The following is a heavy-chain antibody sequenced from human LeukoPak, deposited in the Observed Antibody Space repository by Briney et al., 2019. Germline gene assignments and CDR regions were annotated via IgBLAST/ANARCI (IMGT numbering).Heavy chain of an antibody. CDR2: ISGSGDST. Sequence: PGGSLRLSCAASGFTFSTYAMSWVRLRQAPGKGLEWVSAISGSGDSTYYADSVKGRFSISRDNSKNTLYLQMSSLRAEDTAVYYCAKVSGSWFWGQGTLVTVSS. D-gene: IGHD3-10*01. CDR3: AKVSGSWF. V-gene: IGHV3-23*01. J-gene: IGHJ4*02. CDR1: GFTFSTYA.